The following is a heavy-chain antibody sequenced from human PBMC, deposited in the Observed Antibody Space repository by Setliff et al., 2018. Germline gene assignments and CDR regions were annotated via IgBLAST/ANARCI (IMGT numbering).Heavy chain of an antibody. D-gene: IGHD4-4*01. Sequence: GGSLRLSCAVSGFTFSKAWTHWVRQAPGKGLEWVGRVKSNTDGGAIDYAAPVKGRFTISRDDSKNTAYLQISSLKAEDTAVYYCARARRFGTTVYRGYYYMDVWGKGTTVTVSS. V-gene: IGHV3-15*07. J-gene: IGHJ6*03. CDR2: VKSNTDGGAI. CDR1: GFTFSKAW. CDR3: ARARRFGTTVYRGYYYMDV.